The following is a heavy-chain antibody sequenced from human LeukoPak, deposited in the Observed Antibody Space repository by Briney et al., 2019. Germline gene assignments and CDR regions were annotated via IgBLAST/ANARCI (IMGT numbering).Heavy chain of an antibody. CDR3: ARDHDSSSWYYFDY. J-gene: IGHJ4*02. Sequence: GGSLRLSCAASGFTMSDYSMNWVREAPGRGLEWVSSISEVSGYTYYADSVKGRFTISRDNAKNSLYLQMNSLRGEDTAVYYCARDHDSSSWYYFDYWGQGTLVTVSS. CDR2: ISEVSGYT. CDR1: GFTMSDYS. D-gene: IGHD6-13*01. V-gene: IGHV3-21*01.